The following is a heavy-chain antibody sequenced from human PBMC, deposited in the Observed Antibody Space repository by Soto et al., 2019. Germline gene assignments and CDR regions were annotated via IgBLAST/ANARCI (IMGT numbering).Heavy chain of an antibody. J-gene: IGHJ4*02. CDR2: IWYDGSNI. Sequence: PGGSLRLSCASSGFNFSFYAMHWVRQAPSKGLEWVAHIWYDGSNIYYADSVKGRFTISRDNSRNTLYLQMNSLRAEDTAVYHCVRDLLGSGGHFDYWGQGTPVTVSS. V-gene: IGHV3-33*08. CDR3: VRDLLGSGGHFDY. D-gene: IGHD7-27*01. CDR1: GFNFSFYA.